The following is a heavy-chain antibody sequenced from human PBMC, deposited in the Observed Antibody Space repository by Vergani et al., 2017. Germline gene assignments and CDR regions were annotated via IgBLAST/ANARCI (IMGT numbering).Heavy chain of an antibody. D-gene: IGHD5-18*01. CDR1: GYTFTSYY. CDR3: AGEDFGSYGPDYYYYYGMDV. CDR2: INPSGGST. Sequence: QVQLVQSGAEVKKPGASVKVSCKASGYTFTSYYMHWVRQAPGQGLEWMGIINPSGGSTSYAQKFQGRVTMTRDTSTSTVYMELSSLRSEDTAVYYCAGEDFGSYGPDYYYYYGMDVWGQGP. J-gene: IGHJ6*02. V-gene: IGHV1-46*01.